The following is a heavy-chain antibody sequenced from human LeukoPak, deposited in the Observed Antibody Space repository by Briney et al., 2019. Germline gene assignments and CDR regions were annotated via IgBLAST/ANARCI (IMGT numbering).Heavy chain of an antibody. CDR2: IYYSGST. J-gene: IGHJ4*02. D-gene: IGHD3-22*01. Sequence: KPSETLSLTCTVSGGSISSSSYYWGWIRQPPGKGLEWIGSIYYSGSTYYNPSLKSRVTISVDTSKNQFSLKLSSVTAADTAVYYCARHLYYYDSSGYKFPFDYWGQGTLVTVSS. CDR1: GGSISSSSYY. V-gene: IGHV4-39*01. CDR3: ARHLYYYDSSGYKFPFDY.